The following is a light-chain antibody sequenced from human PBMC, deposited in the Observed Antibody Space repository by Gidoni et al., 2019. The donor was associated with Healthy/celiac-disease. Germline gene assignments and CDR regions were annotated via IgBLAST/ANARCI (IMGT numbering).Light chain of an antibody. V-gene: IGKV3-20*01. J-gene: IGKJ2*01. CDR2: GAS. Sequence: EIVLTQSPGTLSLSPRERATLSCRASQSVSSSYLAWYQQKPGQAPRLLIYGASSRATGIPDRFSGSGSGTDFTLTISRLEPEDFAVYYCQQYGSPLYTFGQGTKLEIK. CDR1: QSVSSSY. CDR3: QQYGSPLYT.